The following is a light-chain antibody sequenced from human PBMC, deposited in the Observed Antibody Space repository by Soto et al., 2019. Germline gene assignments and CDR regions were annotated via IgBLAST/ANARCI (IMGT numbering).Light chain of an antibody. CDR2: DAS. J-gene: IGKJ2*01. Sequence: DIQMTQSPSSLSASVGDRVTITCQASQDISNYLNWYQQKPGKAPKLLIYDASNLETGVPSRFSGSGSGTDFTSTISILQPEDIATYYCQQYDNLPVTFGQGTTLEIK. V-gene: IGKV1-33*01. CDR1: QDISNY. CDR3: QQYDNLPVT.